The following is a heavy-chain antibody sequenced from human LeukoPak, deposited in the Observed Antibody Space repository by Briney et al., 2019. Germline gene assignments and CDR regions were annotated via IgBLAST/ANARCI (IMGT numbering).Heavy chain of an antibody. V-gene: IGHV3-33*01. CDR3: APDPFLEWLSYMDV. J-gene: IGHJ6*03. CDR2: IWYDGSNK. CDR1: GFTFSSYG. Sequence: PGRSLRLSCAASGFTFSSYGMHWVRQAPGKGLEWVAVIWYDGSNKYYADSVKGRFTISRDNSKNTLYLQMNSLRAEDTAVYYCAPDPFLEWLSYMDVWGKGTTVTVSS. D-gene: IGHD3-3*02.